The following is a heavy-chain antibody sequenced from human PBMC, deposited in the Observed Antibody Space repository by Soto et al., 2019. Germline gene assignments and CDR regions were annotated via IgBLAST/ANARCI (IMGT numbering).Heavy chain of an antibody. Sequence: GASVKVSCKASGYTFTGYYMHWVRQAPGQGLEWMGWINPNSCGTNYAQKFQGRVTMTRDTSISTAYMELSRLRSDDTAVYYCARSFYDSSGYYPYYFDYWGQGTLVTVSS. CDR2: INPNSCGT. V-gene: IGHV1-2*02. CDR1: GYTFTGYY. J-gene: IGHJ4*02. D-gene: IGHD3-22*01. CDR3: ARSFYDSSGYYPYYFDY.